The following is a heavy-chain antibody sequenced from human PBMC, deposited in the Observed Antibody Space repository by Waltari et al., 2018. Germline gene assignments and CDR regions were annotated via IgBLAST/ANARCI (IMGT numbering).Heavy chain of an antibody. J-gene: IGHJ4*02. CDR1: GFTVSTNY. CDR2: IYRGGST. CDR3: ARDPSGSYPGDY. V-gene: IGHV3-53*01. D-gene: IGHD1-26*01. Sequence: EVQLVESGGGLLQPGGSLRLSCAASGFTVSTNYMTWVRQAPGKGLEWLSVIYRGGSTYYADSVKGRVTIARDNSKNTLYLQMNSLRAEDTAVYYCARDPSGSYPGDYWGQGTLVTVSS.